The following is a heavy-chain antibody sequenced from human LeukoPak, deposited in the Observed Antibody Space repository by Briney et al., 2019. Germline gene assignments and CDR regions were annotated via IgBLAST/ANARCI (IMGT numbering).Heavy chain of an antibody. CDR3: ASPGSGSYYYFDY. J-gene: IGHJ4*02. CDR2: IYYSGAT. CDR1: GGSISSSTYY. D-gene: IGHD1-26*01. Sequence: PLDTLSLTCTVSGGSISSSTYYWGWIRPPPGKGLEWIGSIYYSGATYYNPSLKSRVTISIDTSKNQFSLRLSSVTAADTAVYYCASPGSGSYYYFDYWGQGTLVTVSS. V-gene: IGHV4-39*01.